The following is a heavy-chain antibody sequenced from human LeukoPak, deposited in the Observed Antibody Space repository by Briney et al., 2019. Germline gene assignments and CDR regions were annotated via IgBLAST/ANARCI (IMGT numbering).Heavy chain of an antibody. V-gene: IGHV4-30-4*01. CDR2: IYYSGST. CDR3: ARGEVVVALVY. J-gene: IGHJ4*02. CDR1: GGSISSVASD. D-gene: IGHD2-15*01. Sequence: PQTLSPTCTVSGGSISSVASDSRWIRQPPGKGLEWIGYIYYSGSTSYSPSLKERVTLSVDTSKNQFSLKLSSVTAADTAVYYCARGEVVVALVYWGQGTLVTVSS.